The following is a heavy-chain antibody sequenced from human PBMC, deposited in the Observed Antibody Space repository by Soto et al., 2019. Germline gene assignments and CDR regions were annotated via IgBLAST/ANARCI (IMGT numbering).Heavy chain of an antibody. V-gene: IGHV1-8*01. J-gene: IGHJ6*03. CDR3: ARGPLLRFLEWLPPYYYYYYMVV. CDR1: GYTFTSYD. D-gene: IGHD3-3*01. CDR2: MNPNSGNT. Sequence: ASAKVSCKATGYTFTSYDINWVRQATGQGLEWMGWMNPNSGNTGYAQKFQGRVTMTRNTSISTAYMELSSLRSEDTAVYYCARGPLLRFLEWLPPYYYYYYMVVWGKGTTVTVSS.